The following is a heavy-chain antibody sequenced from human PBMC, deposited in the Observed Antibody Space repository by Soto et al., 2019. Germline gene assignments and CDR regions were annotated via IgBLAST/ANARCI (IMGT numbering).Heavy chain of an antibody. Sequence: GASVKVSCKASGYDFTAYDISWVRQASGQGLEWMGWMNPINGATGSARRFQGRVSMTRNTATATAYLELTSLRSDDSAVYFCGRGPSPRAPAGGTPYYYAMDVWGQGTTVTVSS. J-gene: IGHJ6*02. V-gene: IGHV1-8*02. CDR2: MNPINGAT. D-gene: IGHD2-2*01. CDR1: GYDFTAYD. CDR3: GRGPSPRAPAGGTPYYYAMDV.